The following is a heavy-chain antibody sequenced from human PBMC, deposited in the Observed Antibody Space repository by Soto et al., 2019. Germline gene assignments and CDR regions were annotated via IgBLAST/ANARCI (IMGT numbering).Heavy chain of an antibody. D-gene: IGHD3-10*01. CDR3: ARDSGYYYGSGSYYNPPPLFDY. Sequence: TLSLTCTVSGGSISSGGYYWSWIRQHPGKGLEWIGYIYYSGSTYYNPSLKSRVTISVDTSKNQFSLKLSSVTAADTAVYYCARDSGYYYGSGSYYNPPPLFDYWGQGTLVTVSS. J-gene: IGHJ4*02. V-gene: IGHV4-31*03. CDR1: GGSISSGGYY. CDR2: IYYSGST.